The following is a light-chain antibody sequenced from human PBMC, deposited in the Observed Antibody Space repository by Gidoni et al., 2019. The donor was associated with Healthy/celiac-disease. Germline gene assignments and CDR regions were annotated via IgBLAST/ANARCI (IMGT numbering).Light chain of an antibody. Sequence: DIVLTQSPATLSLSPGERSTLSCRASQSVSSYLAWYQQKPGQAPRLLLYDASNRATGIPARFSGSGSGTDFTLTISSLEPEDFAVYYCQQRSNWPTFGPGTKVDIK. V-gene: IGKV3-11*01. CDR3: QQRSNWPT. CDR2: DAS. J-gene: IGKJ3*01. CDR1: QSVSSY.